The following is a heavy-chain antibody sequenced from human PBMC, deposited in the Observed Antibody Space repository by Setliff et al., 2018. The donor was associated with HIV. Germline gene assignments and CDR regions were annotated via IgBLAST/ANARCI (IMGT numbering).Heavy chain of an antibody. CDR1: GFTVNTNY. Sequence: GGSLRLSCAAPGFTVNTNYMTWVRQAPGKGLEWVSVMNGDGTTYYADSVKGRFTISRDNSINILYLHMNSLIAEDTAVYYCAKGVKWLDPWGQGTLVTVSS. J-gene: IGHJ5*02. V-gene: IGHV3-53*01. CDR3: AKGVKWLDP. D-gene: IGHD3-16*01. CDR2: MNGDGTT.